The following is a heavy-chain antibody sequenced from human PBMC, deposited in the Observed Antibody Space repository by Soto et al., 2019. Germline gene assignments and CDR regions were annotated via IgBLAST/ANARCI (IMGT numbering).Heavy chain of an antibody. Sequence: ASVKVSCKASGYTFTSYGISWVRQAPGQGLEWMGWISAYNGNTNYAQKLQGRVTMTTDTSTSTAYMELRSLRSDDTAVYYCARTPPGAVGATKGGYDYWGREPWSPSPQ. D-gene: IGHD1-26*01. V-gene: IGHV1-18*01. J-gene: IGHJ4*02. CDR1: GYTFTSYG. CDR2: ISAYNGNT. CDR3: ARTPPGAVGATKGGYDY.